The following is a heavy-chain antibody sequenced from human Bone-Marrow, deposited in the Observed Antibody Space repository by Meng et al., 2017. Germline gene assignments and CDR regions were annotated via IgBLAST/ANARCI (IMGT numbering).Heavy chain of an antibody. V-gene: IGHV4-34*01. J-gene: IGHJ4*02. D-gene: IGHD5-18*01. Sequence: QVQLQQWGAGLLKPSQTLSLTCAVYGGTFSDYYWSWTRQCPGKGLEWNWEINHSGGNKYTPSLESRVTISIDTSKNQFPLKLSSVTAADTAIYYCARQGDTAMATFDYWGQGTLVTVSS. CDR2: INHSGGN. CDR1: GGTFSDYY. CDR3: ARQGDTAMATFDY.